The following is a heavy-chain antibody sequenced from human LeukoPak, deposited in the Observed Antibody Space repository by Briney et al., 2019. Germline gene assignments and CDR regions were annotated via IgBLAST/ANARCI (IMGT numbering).Heavy chain of an antibody. V-gene: IGHV3-21*01. CDR2: ISSSSSYI. CDR1: GFTFSSYS. J-gene: IGHJ4*02. D-gene: IGHD3-10*01. CDR3: VVTMVRGVTEFDY. Sequence: GGSLRLSCAASGFTFSSYSMNWVRQAPGKGLEWVSSISSSSSYIYYADSVKGRFTIPRDNAKNSLYLQMNGLRAEDTAVYYCVVTMVRGVTEFDYWGQGTLVTVSS.